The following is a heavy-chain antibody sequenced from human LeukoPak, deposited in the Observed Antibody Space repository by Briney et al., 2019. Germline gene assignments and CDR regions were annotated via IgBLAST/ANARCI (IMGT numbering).Heavy chain of an antibody. Sequence: PSETLSLTCTVSGYSISSGYYWGWIRQPPGKGLEWIGSIYHSGSTYYNPSLKSRVTISVDTSKNQFSLKLSSVTAADTAVYYCASTNTASSSSPPDAFDIWGQGTMVTVSS. CDR1: GYSISSGYY. D-gene: IGHD6-6*01. CDR2: IYHSGST. CDR3: ASTNTASSSSPPDAFDI. J-gene: IGHJ3*02. V-gene: IGHV4-38-2*02.